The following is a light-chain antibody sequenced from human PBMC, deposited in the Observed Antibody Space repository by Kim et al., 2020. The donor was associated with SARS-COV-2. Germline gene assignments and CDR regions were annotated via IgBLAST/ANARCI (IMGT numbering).Light chain of an antibody. V-gene: IGKV3-20*01. CDR2: GAS. Sequence: EIVLTQSPGTLSLSPGQRATLSCRASQSVNSNYLGWYQQKPGQAPRLLIYGASRRAPGIPDGFSGSGSETDFTHTISRLEPEDFAVYYCQQYSGSSYTFGLGTKLEI. J-gene: IGKJ2*01. CDR1: QSVNSNY. CDR3: QQYSGSSYT.